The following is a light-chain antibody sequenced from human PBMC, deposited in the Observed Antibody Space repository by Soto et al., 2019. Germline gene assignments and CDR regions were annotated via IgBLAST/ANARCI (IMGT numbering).Light chain of an antibody. Sequence: QSALTQPASVSGSPGQSFSISCTGTSSDVGNYNYVSWYQHHPGKAPKLIMYDVSNRPSGVSYRFSGSKSGNTASLTISGLQAEDEADYYCSSYTTTSPGVFGGGTKLTVL. J-gene: IGLJ3*02. CDR1: SSDVGNYNY. CDR2: DVS. V-gene: IGLV2-14*03. CDR3: SSYTTTSPGV.